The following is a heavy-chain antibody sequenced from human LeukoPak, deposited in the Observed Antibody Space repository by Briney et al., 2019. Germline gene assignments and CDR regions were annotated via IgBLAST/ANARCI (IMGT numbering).Heavy chain of an antibody. D-gene: IGHD2-2*01. CDR1: GFTFSGHN. CDR3: ARALSYCSSTSCSLYYYYYYMDA. Sequence: RGSLRLSCAASGFTFSGHNMNWVRQAPGKGLEWVSYISSSSTTIYQADSVKGRFTISRDNAKNSLYLQMNSLRAEDTAVYYCARALSYCSSTSCSLYYYYYYMDAWGKGTAVTVSS. J-gene: IGHJ6*03. CDR2: ISSSSTTI. V-gene: IGHV3-48*01.